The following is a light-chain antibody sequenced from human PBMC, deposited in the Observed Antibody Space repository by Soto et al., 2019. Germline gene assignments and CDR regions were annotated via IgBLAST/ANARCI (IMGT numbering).Light chain of an antibody. V-gene: IGKV3D-20*02. CDR3: QQRSNWPLT. Sequence: EIVLTQSPGTLSLSPGERATLSCRASHSVSSDYLAWYRQKPGQAPRLLIYDASHRATGIPASFSGGGSGTDFTLTISSLEPEYFAVYYCQQRSNWPLTFGGGTKV. CDR1: HSVSSDY. J-gene: IGKJ4*01. CDR2: DAS.